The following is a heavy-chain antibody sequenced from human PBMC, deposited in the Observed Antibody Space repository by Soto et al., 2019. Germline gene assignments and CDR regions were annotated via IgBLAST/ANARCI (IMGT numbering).Heavy chain of an antibody. J-gene: IGHJ6*03. Sequence: GGSLRLSCAASGFTFSSYWMSWVRQAPGKGLEWVANIKQDGSEKYYVDSVKGRFTISRDNAKNLLYLQMNSLGAEDTAVYYCARDYYYGNYYYYMDVWGKGTTVTVSS. D-gene: IGHD3-10*01. V-gene: IGHV3-7*01. CDR3: ARDYYYGNYYYYMDV. CDR1: GFTFSSYW. CDR2: IKQDGSEK.